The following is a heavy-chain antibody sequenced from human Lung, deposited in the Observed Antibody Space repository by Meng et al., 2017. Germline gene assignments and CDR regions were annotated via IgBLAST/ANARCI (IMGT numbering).Heavy chain of an antibody. J-gene: IGHJ4*02. CDR2: IYYSGST. Sequence: QVQLQESGPGLVKPSQTLSLTCTVSGDSFSSGDFCWSWIRQHPGKGLEWIGNIYYSGSTYYNPSLKSRVTISVDTSKNQFSLKLSSVTAADTAVYYCAREDYYDSSGYQYWGQGTLVTVSS. CDR3: AREDYYDSSGYQY. V-gene: IGHV4-31*03. D-gene: IGHD3-22*01. CDR1: GDSFSSGDFC.